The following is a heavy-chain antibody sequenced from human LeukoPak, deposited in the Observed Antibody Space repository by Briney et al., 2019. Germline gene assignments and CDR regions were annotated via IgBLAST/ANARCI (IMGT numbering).Heavy chain of an antibody. D-gene: IGHD1-26*01. J-gene: IGHJ6*03. CDR3: ARTPQWELRDYYYMDV. CDR2: IIPILGIA. Sequence: VASVKVSCKASGGTFSSYAISWVRQAPGQGLEWMGRIIPILGIANYAQKFQGRVTITADKSTSTAYMELSSLRSEDTAVYYCARTPQWELRDYYYMDVWGKGTTVTVSS. CDR1: GGTFSSYA. V-gene: IGHV1-69*04.